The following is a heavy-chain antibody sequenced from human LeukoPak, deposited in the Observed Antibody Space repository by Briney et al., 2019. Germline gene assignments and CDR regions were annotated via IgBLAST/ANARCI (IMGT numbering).Heavy chain of an antibody. CDR1: GFTFSSYS. D-gene: IGHD6-13*01. CDR3: ARLAYSGYSSSWLNWYFDL. Sequence: GGSLRLSCAASGFTFSSYSMNWVRQAPGKGLEWVSSISSSSSYIYYADSVKGRFTISRDNAKNSLYLQMNSLRAEDTAVYYCARLAYSGYSSSWLNWYFDLWGRGTLVTVSS. CDR2: ISSSSSYI. J-gene: IGHJ2*01. V-gene: IGHV3-21*01.